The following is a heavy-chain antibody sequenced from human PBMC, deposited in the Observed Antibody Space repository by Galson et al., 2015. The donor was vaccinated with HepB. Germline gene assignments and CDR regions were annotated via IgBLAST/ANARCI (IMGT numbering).Heavy chain of an antibody. CDR2: ISTSGNT. D-gene: IGHD2-2*01. Sequence: ETLSLTCSVSGGSLSSYYWSWIRQPAGKGLEWIGRISTSGNTNYNPSLKSRVTMSVDTSKNQLSLKLSSVTAADTAVYYCARESYCSSASCPNPPFEYWGQGTLVTVSS. J-gene: IGHJ4*02. V-gene: IGHV4-4*07. CDR1: GGSLSSYY. CDR3: ARESYCSSASCPNPPFEY.